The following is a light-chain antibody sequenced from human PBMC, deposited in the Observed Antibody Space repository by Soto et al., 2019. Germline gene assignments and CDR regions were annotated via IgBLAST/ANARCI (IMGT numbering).Light chain of an antibody. CDR3: QQYADSPIT. J-gene: IGKJ5*01. V-gene: IGKV3-20*01. CDR1: QRLASNY. CDR2: GVS. Sequence: SPGTLSLSPGERATLSCRASQRLASNYLAWYQQKPGQAPRLLLYGVSSRATGIPDRFSGSGSGTDFTLAISRVEPEDFAVYFCQQYADSPITFGQGTRLEIK.